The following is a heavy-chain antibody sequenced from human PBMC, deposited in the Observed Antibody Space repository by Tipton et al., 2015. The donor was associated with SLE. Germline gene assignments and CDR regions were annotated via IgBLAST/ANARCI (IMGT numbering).Heavy chain of an antibody. CDR2: LKSKSDGGTT. D-gene: IGHD6-19*01. CDR3: TTDDAMAGRYYYYGLDV. CDR1: GVSISSSNW. Sequence: SLRLSCAVSGVSISSSNWWSWVRQVPGKGLEWVGRLKSKSDGGTTDYAAPVKGRFTISSDDSESTMYLQMNSLKTEDTAVYYWTTDDAMAGRYYYYGLDVWGQGTTVTVSS. J-gene: IGHJ6*02. V-gene: IGHV3-15*01.